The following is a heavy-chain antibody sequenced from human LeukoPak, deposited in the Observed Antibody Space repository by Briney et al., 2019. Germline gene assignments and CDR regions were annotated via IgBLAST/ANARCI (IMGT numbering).Heavy chain of an antibody. Sequence: PEGSLRLSCAASGFTFSSYSMNWVRQAPGKGLEWVSSISSSSSYIYYADSVKGRFTISRDNAKNSLYLQMNSLRAEDTAVYYCAGELLRNYFDYWGQGTLVTVSS. CDR2: ISSSSSYI. CDR1: GFTFSSYS. CDR3: AGELLRNYFDY. D-gene: IGHD1-26*01. J-gene: IGHJ4*02. V-gene: IGHV3-21*01.